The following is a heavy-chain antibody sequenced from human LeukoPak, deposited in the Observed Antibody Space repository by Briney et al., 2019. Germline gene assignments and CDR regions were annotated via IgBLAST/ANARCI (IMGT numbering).Heavy chain of an antibody. D-gene: IGHD1-26*01. CDR2: IYYSGST. CDR3: ARHGRRIRPISGSQPYYFDY. V-gene: IGHV4-59*08. CDR1: GGSISSYY. Sequence: PSETLSLTCTVSGGSISSYYWSWIRQPPGKGLEWIGYIYYSGSTNYNPSLKSRVTISVDTSKNQFSLKLSSVTAADTAVYYCARHGRRIRPISGSQPYYFDYWGQGTLVTVSS. J-gene: IGHJ4*02.